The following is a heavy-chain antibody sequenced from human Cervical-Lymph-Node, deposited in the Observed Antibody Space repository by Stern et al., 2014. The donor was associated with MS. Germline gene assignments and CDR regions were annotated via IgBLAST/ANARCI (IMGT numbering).Heavy chain of an antibody. J-gene: IGHJ4*02. CDR3: ARGLYYFDY. CDR1: EFTFNASA. CDR2: RWVDGTTK. V-gene: IGHV3-33*01. Sequence: VQLVESGGGVVQPGGSLRLSCAASEFTFNASAMHWVRQAPGKGLEWVAVRWVDGTTKSYADSVKGRFTISRDKSKNTLYLQLNSLRAEDTAVFYCARGLYYFDYWGRGTLVTVSS.